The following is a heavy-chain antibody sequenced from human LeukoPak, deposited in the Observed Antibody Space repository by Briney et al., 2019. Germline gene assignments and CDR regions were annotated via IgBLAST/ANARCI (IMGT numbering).Heavy chain of an antibody. CDR1: GYSFTSYW. D-gene: IGHD2-15*01. V-gene: IGHV5-51*01. CDR3: ARPLPYCSGGSCYLGYFQH. CDR2: IYPGDPDT. J-gene: IGHJ1*01. Sequence: GESLKISCKGSGYSFTSYWIGWVRQMPGKGLEWMGIIYPGDPDTRYSPSFQGQVTISADKSISTAYLQWSSLKASDTAMYYCARPLPYCSGGSCYLGYFQHWGQGTLVTVSS.